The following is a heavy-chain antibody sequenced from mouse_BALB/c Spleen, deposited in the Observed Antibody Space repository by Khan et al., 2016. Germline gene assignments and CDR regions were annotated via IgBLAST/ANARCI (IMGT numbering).Heavy chain of an antibody. D-gene: IGHD1-1*01. CDR1: GYTFTDYA. V-gene: IGHV1S137*01. CDR3: SRSITISSFDY. Sequence: QVQLQQSGAELVRPGVSVKISCKGSGYTFTDYAMHWVKQSHAKSLEWIGVISTYYGDASYNQKFKGKATMTVDKSSSPAYMELARLTSEDSAICYCSRSITISSFDYWGQGTTLTVSS. CDR2: ISTYYGDA. J-gene: IGHJ2*01.